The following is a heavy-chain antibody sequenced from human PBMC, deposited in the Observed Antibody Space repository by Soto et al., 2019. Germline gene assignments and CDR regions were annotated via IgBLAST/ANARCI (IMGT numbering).Heavy chain of an antibody. CDR2: INAGNGKT. CDR3: AKDGSRPTMIVVVMGPVDY. CDR1: GYTFTSYA. D-gene: IGHD3-22*01. Sequence: ASVKVSCKASGYTFTSYAMLWVRQAPGQRLEWMGWINAGNGKTKYSQKFQGRVTITRDTSASTAYMELSSLRSEDTAVYYCAKDGSRPTMIVVVMGPVDYWGQGTLVTVSS. J-gene: IGHJ4*02. V-gene: IGHV1-3*01.